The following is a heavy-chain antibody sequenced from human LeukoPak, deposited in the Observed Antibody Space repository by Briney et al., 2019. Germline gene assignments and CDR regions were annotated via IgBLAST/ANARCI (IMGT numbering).Heavy chain of an antibody. J-gene: IGHJ4*02. D-gene: IGHD4-17*01. CDR1: GYTFTSYY. Sequence: GASVKVSCKASGYTFTSYYMHWVRQAPGQGLEWIGIINPSGGSTSYAQKFQGRVTMTRDTSTSTVYMELSSLRSEDTAVYYCAITDASVTTDYWGQGTLVTVSS. CDR2: INPSGGST. V-gene: IGHV1-46*01. CDR3: AITDASVTTDY.